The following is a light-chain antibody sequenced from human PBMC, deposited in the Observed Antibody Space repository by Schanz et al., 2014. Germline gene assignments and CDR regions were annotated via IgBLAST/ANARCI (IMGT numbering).Light chain of an antibody. CDR2: SNN. CDR1: SSNIGRNY. Sequence: QSVLTQPPSASGTPGQRVNISCSGSSSNIGRNYVYWYQQLPGTAPKLLIHSNNQRPSGVPDRFSGSKSGTSASLAISGLRSDDEADYYCAAWDGTLRGHVVFGGGTQLTVL. V-gene: IGLV1-47*02. J-gene: IGLJ2*01. CDR3: AAWDGTLRGHVV.